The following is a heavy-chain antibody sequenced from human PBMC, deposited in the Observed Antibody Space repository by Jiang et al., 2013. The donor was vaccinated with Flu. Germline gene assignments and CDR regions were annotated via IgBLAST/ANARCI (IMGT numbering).Heavy chain of an antibody. J-gene: IGHJ4*02. CDR1: GSHSALVEWV. CDR3: AHIGSSWWKPFDY. V-gene: IGHV2-5*02. D-gene: IGHD6-13*01. CDR2: FIGMMI. Sequence: PTQTLTLTCTSLGSHSALVEWVWAGSVSPQERPWSGLHSFIGMMISATAPSLKSRLTITKDTSKNQVVLTMTNMDPVDTATYYCAHIGSSWWKPFDYWGQGTLVTVSS.